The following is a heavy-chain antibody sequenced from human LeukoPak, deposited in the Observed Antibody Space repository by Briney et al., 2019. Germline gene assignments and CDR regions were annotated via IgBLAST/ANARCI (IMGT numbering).Heavy chain of an antibody. CDR2: INHSGST. V-gene: IGHV4-34*01. D-gene: IGHD3-10*01. Sequence: SETLSLTCAVYGGSFSGYYWSWIRQPPGKGLEWIGEINHSGSTNYNPSLKSRVTISVDTSKNQFSLKLSSVTAADTAVYYCARGVRAPTRLFDYWGQGTLVTVSS. J-gene: IGHJ4*02. CDR1: GGSFSGYY. CDR3: ARGVRAPTRLFDY.